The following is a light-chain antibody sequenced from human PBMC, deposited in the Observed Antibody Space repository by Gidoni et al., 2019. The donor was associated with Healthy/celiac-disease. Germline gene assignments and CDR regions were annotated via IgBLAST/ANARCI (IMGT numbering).Light chain of an antibody. J-gene: IGKJ4*01. CDR2: DAS. V-gene: IGKV3-11*01. Sequence: EIVLTPSPATLSLSPGERATLSCRASQSVSSYLAWYQQTPGQAPRLLIYDASNRATGIPARFSGSGSGTDFTLTISSLEPEDFAVYYCQQRSNWLLTFGGXTKVEIK. CDR3: QQRSNWLLT. CDR1: QSVSSY.